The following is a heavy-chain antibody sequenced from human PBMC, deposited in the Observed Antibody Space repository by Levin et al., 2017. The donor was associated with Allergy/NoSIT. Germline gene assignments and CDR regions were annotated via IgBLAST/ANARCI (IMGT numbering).Heavy chain of an antibody. CDR3: ASDQHSSGRNADDY. CDR2: ISHDGSNK. Sequence: GESLKISCAASKFPFSSYAMHWVRQAPGKGLEWVAGISHDGSNKYYADSVKGRFTISRDNSKNTLYLDMNSLRAEDTAVYVCASDQHSSGRNADDYWGQGTLVTVSS. V-gene: IGHV3-30*03. J-gene: IGHJ4*02. CDR1: KFPFSSYA. D-gene: IGHD6-19*01.